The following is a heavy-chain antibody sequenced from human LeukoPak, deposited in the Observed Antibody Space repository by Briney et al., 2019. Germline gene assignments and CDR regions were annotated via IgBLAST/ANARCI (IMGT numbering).Heavy chain of an antibody. Sequence: GASVKVSCKAPGGTFSSYAISWVRQAPGQGLEWMGGIIPIFGTANYAQKFQGRVTITADESTSTAYMELSSLRSEDTAVYYCASAVGDSSGYYVYFDYWGQGTLVTVSS. D-gene: IGHD3-22*01. V-gene: IGHV1-69*13. J-gene: IGHJ4*02. CDR3: ASAVGDSSGYYVYFDY. CDR2: IIPIFGTA. CDR1: GGTFSSYA.